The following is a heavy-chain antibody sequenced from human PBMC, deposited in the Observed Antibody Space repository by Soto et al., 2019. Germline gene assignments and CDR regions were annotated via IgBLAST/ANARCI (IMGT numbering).Heavy chain of an antibody. J-gene: IGHJ6*02. Sequence: GGSLRLSCAASGFTFSSYDMHWVRQATGKGLEWVSAIGTAGDTYYPGSVKGRFTISRENAKNSLYFQMNSLRAGDTAVYYCARGGYGDSYYYYGMDVWGQGTTVTVSS. CDR2: IGTAGDT. CDR3: ARGGYGDSYYYYGMDV. V-gene: IGHV3-13*01. D-gene: IGHD4-17*01. CDR1: GFTFSSYD.